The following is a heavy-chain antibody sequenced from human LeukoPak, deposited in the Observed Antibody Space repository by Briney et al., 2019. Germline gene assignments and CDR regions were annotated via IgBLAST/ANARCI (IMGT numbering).Heavy chain of an antibody. Sequence: GGSLRLSCVASGFTFSSTTMGWVRQAPGRGLEWVSSITAIDGRTYYADSVRGRFTISRDSSKNTVYLQLNSLRAGDTAIYYCTKDRRGPAAGTWYFDSWGQGTLVTVSS. V-gene: IGHV3-23*01. CDR2: ITAIDGRT. CDR1: GFTFSSTT. J-gene: IGHJ4*02. CDR3: TKDRRGPAAGTWYFDS. D-gene: IGHD6-13*01.